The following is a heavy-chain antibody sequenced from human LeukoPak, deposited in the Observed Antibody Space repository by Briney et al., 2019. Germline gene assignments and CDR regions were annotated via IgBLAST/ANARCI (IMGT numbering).Heavy chain of an antibody. CDR1: GGTFSSYA. V-gene: IGHV1-69*13. CDR2: IIPIFGTA. Sequence: SVKVSCKASGGTFSSYAISWVRQAPGQGLEWMGGIIPIFGTANYAQKFQGRVTITADESTSTAYMELSSLRSEDTAVYYCATDVSYSSSLYYYYYYYMDVWGKGTTVTVSS. J-gene: IGHJ6*03. D-gene: IGHD6-13*01. CDR3: ATDVSYSSSLYYYYYYYMDV.